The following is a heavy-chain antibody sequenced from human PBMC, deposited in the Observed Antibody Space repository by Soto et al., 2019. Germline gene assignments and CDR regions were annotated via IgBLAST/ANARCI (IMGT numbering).Heavy chain of an antibody. CDR3: ARGRKFGEFDY. J-gene: IGHJ4*02. Sequence: QVQLQQWGAGLLKPSETLSLTCAVYGGSFSGYYWGWIRQPPGKGLEWIGEINHSGSTNYNPSLKSRVTISVDTSKNQFSLKLSSVTAADTAVYYCARGRKFGEFDYWGQGTLVTVSS. CDR1: GGSFSGYY. D-gene: IGHD3-10*01. V-gene: IGHV4-34*01. CDR2: INHSGST.